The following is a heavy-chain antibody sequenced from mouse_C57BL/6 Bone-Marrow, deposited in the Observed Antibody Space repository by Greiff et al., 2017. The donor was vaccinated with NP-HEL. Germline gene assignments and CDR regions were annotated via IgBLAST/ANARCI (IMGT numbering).Heavy chain of an antibody. D-gene: IGHD4-1*01. CDR3: ARSNWAWFAY. J-gene: IGHJ3*01. Sequence: QVTLKECGPGILQPSQTLSLTCSFSGFSLSTFGMGVGWLRQPSGTGLEWLAHIWWDDDKYYKPALKSRLTISKDTSNNQVFLKIANVDTADTATYYCARSNWAWFAYGGQGTLVTVSA. CDR1: GFSLSTFGMG. CDR2: IWWDDDK. V-gene: IGHV8-8*01.